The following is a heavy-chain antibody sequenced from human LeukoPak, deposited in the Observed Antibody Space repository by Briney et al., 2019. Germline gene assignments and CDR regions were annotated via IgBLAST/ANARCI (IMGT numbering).Heavy chain of an antibody. D-gene: IGHD1-26*01. CDR1: GASIRSYY. CDR3: ATEKTSGVDAFDI. J-gene: IGHJ3*02. CDR2: IYTTGST. V-gene: IGHV4-4*07. Sequence: SETLSLTCTVSGASIRSYYWNWIRQPAGKGREGIGRIYTTGSTNYNPSLKSRVTMSVDTSKNQFSLKLSSVTAADAAVYYCATEKTSGVDAFDIWGQGAMVTVSS.